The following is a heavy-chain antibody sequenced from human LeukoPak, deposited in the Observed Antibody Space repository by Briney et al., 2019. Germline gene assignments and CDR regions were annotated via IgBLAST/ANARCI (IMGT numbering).Heavy chain of an antibody. D-gene: IGHD1-20*01. CDR2: ISPGDSDT. Sequence: PGESLKICCEGSGYSFTTYWIGWVRQMPGKGLEWMGIISPGDSDTRYSPSFQGQVTISADKSISTAYLQWSTLKASDTAIYYCARLGMTGTTLYYFDYWGQGTLVTVSS. CDR3: ARLGMTGTTLYYFDY. CDR1: GYSFTTYW. J-gene: IGHJ4*02. V-gene: IGHV5-51*01.